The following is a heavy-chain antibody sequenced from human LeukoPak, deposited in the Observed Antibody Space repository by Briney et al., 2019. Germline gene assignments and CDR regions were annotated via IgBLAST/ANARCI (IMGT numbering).Heavy chain of an antibody. J-gene: IGHJ6*02. D-gene: IGHD5-18*01. CDR2: IYYSGST. Sequence: SETLSLTCTVSGGSISSGGYYWSWIRQHPGKGLEWIGYIYYSGSTYYNPSLKSRVTISVDTSKNQLSLKLSSVTAADTAVYYCARVPSMVTWGGYYGMDVWGQGTTVTVSS. CDR3: ARVPSMVTWGGYYGMDV. CDR1: GGSISSGGYY. V-gene: IGHV4-31*03.